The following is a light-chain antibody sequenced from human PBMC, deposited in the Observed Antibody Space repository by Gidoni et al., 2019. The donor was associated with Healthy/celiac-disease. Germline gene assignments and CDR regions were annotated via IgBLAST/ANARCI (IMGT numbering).Light chain of an antibody. J-gene: IGKJ2*01. CDR2: GAS. V-gene: IGKV3-20*01. CDR1: QSVSSSY. Sequence: VFTPSTGTLSLSPGARATLSCRASQSVSSSYLAWYQQKPGQAPRLLIYGASSRATGIPDRFSGSGSGTDFTLTISRLEPEDFAVYYCQQYGSSPYTFGQGTKVEIK. CDR3: QQYGSSPYT.